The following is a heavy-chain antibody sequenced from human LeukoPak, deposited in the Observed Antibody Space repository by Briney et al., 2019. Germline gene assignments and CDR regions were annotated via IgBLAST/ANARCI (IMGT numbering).Heavy chain of an antibody. J-gene: IGHJ4*02. CDR1: GFTFSSYA. CDR2: IRSKAYGGTT. CDR3: TRAQLGIRY. D-gene: IGHD7-27*01. Sequence: GGSLRLSCSASGFTFSSYAMSWVRQAAGKGLEWVGFIRSKAYGGTTEYAASVKGRVTISRDDSKSVAYLQMNSLNTEDTGVYYCTRAQLGIRYWGQGTLVTVSS. V-gene: IGHV3-49*04.